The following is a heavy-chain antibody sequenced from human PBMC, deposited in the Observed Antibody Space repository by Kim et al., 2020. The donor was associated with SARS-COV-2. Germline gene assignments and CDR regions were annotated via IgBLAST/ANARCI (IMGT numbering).Heavy chain of an antibody. CDR3: ARVASGVPRPSPYYFDY. Sequence: FQGRVTMTRDTSTSTVYMELSSLRSEDTAVYYCARVASGVPRPSPYYFDYWGQGTLVTVSS. D-gene: IGHD6-25*01. V-gene: IGHV1-46*01. J-gene: IGHJ4*02.